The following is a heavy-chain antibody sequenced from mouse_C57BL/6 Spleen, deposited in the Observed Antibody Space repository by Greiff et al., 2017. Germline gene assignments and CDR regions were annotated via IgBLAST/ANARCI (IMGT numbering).Heavy chain of an antibody. CDR2: IYPGSGST. Sequence: QVQLQQPGAELVKPGASVKMSCKASGYTFTSYWITWVKQRPGQGLEWIGDIYPGSGSTNYNEKFKSKATLTVDTSSSTAYMQLSSLTSEDSAVYYCARWGPYDYGGDYWGQGTTLTVSS. V-gene: IGHV1-55*01. CDR3: ARWGPYDYGGDY. J-gene: IGHJ2*01. D-gene: IGHD2-4*01. CDR1: GYTFTSYW.